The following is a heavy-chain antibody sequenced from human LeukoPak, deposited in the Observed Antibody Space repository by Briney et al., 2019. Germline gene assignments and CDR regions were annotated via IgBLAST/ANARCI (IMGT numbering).Heavy chain of an antibody. CDR2: IYYSGST. D-gene: IGHD3-22*01. Sequence: KPSETLSLTCTVSGGSISSSSYYWGWIRQPPGKGLEWIGSIYYSGSTYYNPSLKSRVTISVDTSKNQFSLKLSSVTAADTAVYYCASSYTYYYDSSGYSLDYWGQGTLVTVSS. V-gene: IGHV4-39*07. CDR1: GGSISSSSYY. CDR3: ASSYTYYYDSSGYSLDY. J-gene: IGHJ4*02.